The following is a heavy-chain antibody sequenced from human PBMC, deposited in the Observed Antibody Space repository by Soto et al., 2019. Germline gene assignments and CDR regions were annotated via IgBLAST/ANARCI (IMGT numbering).Heavy chain of an antibody. J-gene: IGHJ4*02. Sequence: VQLVESGGGLVKPGGSLTLSCAASGFSFTNVWMSWVRQAPGKGLEWVGHIKSKSVVGTTDYTAPVKGRFTISRDDSKDTLYLQMNSLKTEDTAVYYCTTYSTQTFCDGGPCDSVQTKIHDSWGQGILVTVSS. CDR3: TTYSTQTFCDGGPCDSVQTKIHDS. V-gene: IGHV3-15*01. CDR2: IKSKSVVGTT. D-gene: IGHD2-15*01. CDR1: GFSFTNVW.